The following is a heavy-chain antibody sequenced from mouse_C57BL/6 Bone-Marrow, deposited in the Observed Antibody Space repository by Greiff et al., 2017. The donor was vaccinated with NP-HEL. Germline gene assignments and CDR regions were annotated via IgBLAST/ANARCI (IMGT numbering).Heavy chain of an antibody. Sequence: EVQRVESGGGLVKPGGSLKLSCAAPGFSFSDYGMHWVRQAPEEGLEWVAYISSGSSTIYYAEKGKGRNTIAKDNAKNAMFLQMTSLRSEDAAMYYCAKRRTDYAMEYWGKGTSVTVSS. CDR1: GFSFSDYG. V-gene: IGHV5-17*01. J-gene: IGHJ4*01. CDR3: AKRRTDYAMEY. CDR2: ISSGSSTI.